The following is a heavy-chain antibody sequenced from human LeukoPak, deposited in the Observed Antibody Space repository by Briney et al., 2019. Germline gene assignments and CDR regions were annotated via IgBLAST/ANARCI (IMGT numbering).Heavy chain of an antibody. J-gene: IGHJ4*02. CDR3: ARRKRRHLFDY. CDR2: IYYSGST. CDR1: GGSISSSSYY. Sequence: PSETLSLTCTVSGGSISSSSYYWGWIRQPPGKGLEWIGSIYYSGSTYYNPSLKSRVTISVDTSKNQFSLKLSSVTAADTAVYYCARRKRRHLFDYWGQGTLVTVSS. V-gene: IGHV4-39*07.